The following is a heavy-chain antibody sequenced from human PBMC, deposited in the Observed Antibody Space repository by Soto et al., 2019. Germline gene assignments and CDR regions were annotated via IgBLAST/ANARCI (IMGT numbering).Heavy chain of an antibody. CDR2: IYYSGST. Sequence: PSETLSLTCTVSGGSISSSSYYWGWIRQPPGKGLEWIGSIYYSGSTYYNPSLKSRVTISVDTSKNQFSLKLSSVTAADTAVYYCARSWGSYFPRIDYWGQGTLVTVS. CDR1: GGSISSSSYY. V-gene: IGHV4-39*01. J-gene: IGHJ4*02. CDR3: ARSWGSYFPRIDY. D-gene: IGHD3-16*01.